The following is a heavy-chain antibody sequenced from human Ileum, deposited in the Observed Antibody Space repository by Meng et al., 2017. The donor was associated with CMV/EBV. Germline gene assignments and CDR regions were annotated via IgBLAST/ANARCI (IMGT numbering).Heavy chain of an antibody. D-gene: IGHD3-16*01. CDR3: ARSLYYSSYYFDY. CDR1: GFSFSTRGVG. Sequence: QITLKESGPTLVKPTQTLTLTCTFSGFSFSTRGVGVGWIRQPPGKALELLALIYWDEDKGYSPSLKRRLTITKDTSKNQVVLTMTNVDPVDTATYFCARSLYYSSYYFDYWGQGTLVTVSS. V-gene: IGHV2-5*02. J-gene: IGHJ4*02. CDR2: IYWDEDK.